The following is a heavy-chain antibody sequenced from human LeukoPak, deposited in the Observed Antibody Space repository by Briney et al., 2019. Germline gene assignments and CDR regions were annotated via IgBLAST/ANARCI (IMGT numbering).Heavy chain of an antibody. CDR1: GFTFSSYW. J-gene: IGHJ4*02. CDR3: AREAIQLWPRAYYDSSGYSDY. D-gene: IGHD3-22*01. CDR2: INSDGSST. Sequence: GGSLRLSCAASGFTFSSYWMHWVRQAPGKGLAWVSRINSDGSSTSYADSVKSRFTISRDNAKNTLYLQMNSLRAEDTAVYYCAREAIQLWPRAYYDSSGYSDYWGQGTLVTVSS. V-gene: IGHV3-74*01.